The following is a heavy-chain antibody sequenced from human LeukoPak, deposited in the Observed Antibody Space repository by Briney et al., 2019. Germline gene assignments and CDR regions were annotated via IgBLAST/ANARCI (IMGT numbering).Heavy chain of an antibody. CDR3: ASPRAFCSSTSCQTANGAFDI. D-gene: IGHD2-2*01. V-gene: IGHV1-69*02. CDR2: IIPILGIA. Sequence: SVKVSCKASGGTFSSYTISWVRQAPGQGLEWMGRIIPILGIANYAQKFQGRVTITADKSTSTAYMELSSLRSEDTAVYYCASPRAFCSSTSCQTANGAFDIWGQGTMATVSS. CDR1: GGTFSSYT. J-gene: IGHJ3*02.